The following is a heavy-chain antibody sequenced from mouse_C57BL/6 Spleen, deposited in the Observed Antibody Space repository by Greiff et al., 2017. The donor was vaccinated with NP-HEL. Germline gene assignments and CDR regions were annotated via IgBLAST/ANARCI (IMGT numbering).Heavy chain of an antibody. CDR3: ARPTDYLQDYYAMDY. CDR2: FYPGSGSI. Sequence: QVHVKQSGAELVKPGASVKLSCKASGYTFTEYTIHWVKQRSGQGLEWIGWFYPGSGSIKYNEKFKDKATLTADKSSSTVYMELSRLTSEDSAVYFCARPTDYLQDYYAMDYWGQGTSVTVSS. V-gene: IGHV1-62-2*01. D-gene: IGHD1-1*01. CDR1: GYTFTEYT. J-gene: IGHJ4*01.